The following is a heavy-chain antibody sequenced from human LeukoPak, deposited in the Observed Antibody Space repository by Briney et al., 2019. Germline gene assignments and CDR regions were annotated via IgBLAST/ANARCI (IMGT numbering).Heavy chain of an antibody. CDR3: ARHQSGSYYYYYYMDV. CDR2: IYYSGST. Sequence: SETLSLTCTVSGGSISSSSYYWGWIRQPPGTGLEWIGSIYYSGSTYYNPSLKSRVTISVDTSKNQFSLKLSSVTAADTAVYYCARHQSGSYYYYYYMDVWGKGTTVTISS. D-gene: IGHD1-26*01. CDR1: GGSISSSSYY. V-gene: IGHV4-39*01. J-gene: IGHJ6*03.